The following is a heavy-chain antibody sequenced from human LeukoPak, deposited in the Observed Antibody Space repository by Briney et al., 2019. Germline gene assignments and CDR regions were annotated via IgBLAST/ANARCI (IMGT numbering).Heavy chain of an antibody. D-gene: IGHD2-21*01. CDR3: ARDIPSLNTIPGRAFDY. Sequence: PGGSLRLSCAASGFTFSSYAMHWVRQAPGKGLEWVAVISYDGSNKYYADSVKGRFTISRDNAKNSLYLQMNSLRAEDTAVYYCARDIPSLNTIPGRAFDYWGQGTLVTVSS. J-gene: IGHJ4*02. CDR2: ISYDGSNK. CDR1: GFTFSSYA. V-gene: IGHV3-30-3*01.